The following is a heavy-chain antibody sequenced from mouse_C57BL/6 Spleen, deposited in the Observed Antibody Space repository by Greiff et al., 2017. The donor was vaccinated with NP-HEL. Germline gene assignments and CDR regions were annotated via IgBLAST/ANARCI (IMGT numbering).Heavy chain of an antibody. CDR1: GYTFTSYW. J-gene: IGHJ2*01. Sequence: QVQLQQPGAELVKPGASVKLSCKASGYTFTSYWMQWVKQRPGQGLEWIGEIDPSDSYTNYNQKFKGKATLTVDTSSSTAYMQLSSLTSEDSAVYYCARWDTTIPGCWGQGTTLTVSS. CDR3: ARWDTTIPGC. CDR2: IDPSDSYT. D-gene: IGHD2-4*01. V-gene: IGHV1-50*01.